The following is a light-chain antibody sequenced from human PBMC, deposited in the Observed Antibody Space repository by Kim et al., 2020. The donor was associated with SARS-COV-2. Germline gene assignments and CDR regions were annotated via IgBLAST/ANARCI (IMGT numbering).Light chain of an antibody. CDR2: DAS. CDR1: QEIKKC. V-gene: IGKV1-33*01. CDR3: QQCDDLPFT. Sequence: ASVRDSVTITGQGSQEIKKCLHWYQKTPGKATQLLIYDASNLEAGVPSRFSGSGSGKDFTLTISSLQPEVIATYYCQQCDDLPFTFGPGTKVDIK. J-gene: IGKJ3*01.